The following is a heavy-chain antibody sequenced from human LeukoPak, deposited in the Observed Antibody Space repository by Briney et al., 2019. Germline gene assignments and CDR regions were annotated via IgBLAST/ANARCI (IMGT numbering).Heavy chain of an antibody. Sequence: GVSLRLSCAASGFTFSNYYMSWIRQAPGKGLEWISYIGSSSSTIYDADSLKGRFTSSRDNAKNSLYLQMNSLRAEDTAVYYCARGKAGSPYYFDSWGQGTLVTVSS. V-gene: IGHV3-11*01. J-gene: IGHJ4*02. D-gene: IGHD6-19*01. CDR2: IGSSSSTI. CDR3: ARGKAGSPYYFDS. CDR1: GFTFSNYY.